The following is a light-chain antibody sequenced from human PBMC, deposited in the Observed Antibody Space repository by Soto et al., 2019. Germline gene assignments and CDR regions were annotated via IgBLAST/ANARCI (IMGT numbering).Light chain of an antibody. J-gene: IGLJ2*01. CDR2: DVS. CDR1: SSDVGGYNY. V-gene: IGLV2-11*01. CDR3: CSYAGSLHVV. Sequence: QPVLTQPRSVSGSPGQSVTISCTGTSSDVGGYNYVSWYQQHPGKAPKLMIYDVSKRPSGVPDRFSGSKSGNTASLTISGLQAEDEADYYCCSYAGSLHVVFGGGTKLTVL.